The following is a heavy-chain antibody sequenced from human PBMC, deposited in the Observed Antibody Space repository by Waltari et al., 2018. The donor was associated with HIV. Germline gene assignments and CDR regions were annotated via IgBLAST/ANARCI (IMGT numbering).Heavy chain of an antibody. CDR2: FDREDNEA. V-gene: IGHV1-24*01. Sequence: QVQLEQSRAEVKKRGASVKVPCKVFGYTLSEMSTHWVRQAPGKGLEWMGYFDREDNEAIYAAKLQGRVTMTQDASADTAYMELSSLRSEDTAVYFCAAHLEAVPEAVSEYFEFWGQGALVIVSS. D-gene: IGHD6-13*01. CDR3: AAHLEAVPEAVSEYFEF. CDR1: GYTLSEMS. J-gene: IGHJ4*02.